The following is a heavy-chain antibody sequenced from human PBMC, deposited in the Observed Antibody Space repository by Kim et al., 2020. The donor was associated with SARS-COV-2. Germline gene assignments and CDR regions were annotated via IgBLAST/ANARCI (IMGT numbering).Heavy chain of an antibody. CDR1: GFTFDDYA. D-gene: IGHD2-15*01. CDR3: AKDIGYCSGGSCYSVGGEYYYYGMDV. Sequence: GGSLRLSCAASGFTFDDYAMHWVRQAPGKGLEWVSGISWNSGSIGYADSVKGRFTISRDNAKNSLYLQMNSLRAEDTALYYCAKDIGYCSGGSCYSVGGEYYYYGMDVCGQGTTVTVSS. J-gene: IGHJ6*02. CDR2: ISWNSGSI. V-gene: IGHV3-9*01.